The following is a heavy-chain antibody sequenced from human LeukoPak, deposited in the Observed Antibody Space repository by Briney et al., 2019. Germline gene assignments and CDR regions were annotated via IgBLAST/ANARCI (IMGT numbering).Heavy chain of an antibody. J-gene: IGHJ6*03. Sequence: SETLSLTCSVSGGSISSSNYYWSWIRQPAGKGLEWIGRIYTSESTNYNPSLKSRVTISVDTSRNQFSLKLSSVTAADTAVYYCARHRSVRVGTTPSEYYYYVDVWGKGTTVTVSS. CDR1: GGSISSSNYY. CDR2: IYTSEST. D-gene: IGHD1-26*01. CDR3: ARHRSVRVGTTPSEYYYYVDV. V-gene: IGHV4-61*02.